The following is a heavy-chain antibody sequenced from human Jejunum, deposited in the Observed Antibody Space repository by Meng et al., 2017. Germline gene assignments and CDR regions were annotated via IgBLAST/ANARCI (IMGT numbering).Heavy chain of an antibody. J-gene: IGHJ4*02. V-gene: IGHV3-48*03. CDR2: ISTGGSTI. D-gene: IGHD6-6*01. CDR3: ARELMSSSSIDY. Sequence: GESLKISCAASGFTFSSYEFNWVRQAPGKGLEWVSYISTGGSTIYYADFVKGRFTISRDNAKNSLYLQMNSLRADDTAVYFCARELMSSSSIDYWGQGTLVTVSS. CDR1: GFTFSSYE.